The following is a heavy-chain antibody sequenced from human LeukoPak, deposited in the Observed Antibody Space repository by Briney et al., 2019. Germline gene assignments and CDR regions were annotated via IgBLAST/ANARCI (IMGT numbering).Heavy chain of an antibody. CDR1: GGSFSGYY. CDR3: ARGRTYYYGTSGYYPSIYYGMDV. J-gene: IGHJ6*02. Sequence: SETLSLTCAVSGGSFSGYYWYWIRQPPGKGLEWIGEINHGESTNYNPSLKSRATLSVDTSKNQFSLKLTSVTAADTAVYYCARGRTYYYGTSGYYPSIYYGMDVWGQGTTVIVSS. V-gene: IGHV4-34*01. CDR2: INHGEST. D-gene: IGHD3-22*01.